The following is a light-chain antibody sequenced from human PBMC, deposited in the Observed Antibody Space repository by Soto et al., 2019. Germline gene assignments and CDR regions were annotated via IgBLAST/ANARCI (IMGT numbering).Light chain of an antibody. CDR1: QSISSW. Sequence: DIPMTQSPSTLSASVGDRVTITCRASQSISSWLAWYQQKPGKAPKLLIYDASNLESGVPSRFSGSGSGTEFILTISSLQTDDFGTYYCQHYNSYSGTFGQGTKVEIK. J-gene: IGKJ1*01. CDR3: QHYNSYSGT. V-gene: IGKV1-5*01. CDR2: DAS.